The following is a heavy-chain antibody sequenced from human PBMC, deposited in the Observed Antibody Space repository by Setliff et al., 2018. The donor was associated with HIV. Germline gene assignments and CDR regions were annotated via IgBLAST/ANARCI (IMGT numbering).Heavy chain of an antibody. J-gene: IGHJ4*02. CDR1: GGSISSGSYY. CDR3: ARGIFSGYDFDH. V-gene: IGHV4-61*02. CDR2: IYTSGST. Sequence: SETLSLTCTVSGGSISSGSYYWNWIRQPAGKGLEWIGRIYTSGSTNYNPSLKSRVTISIDRSKNQFSLRLKSVTAADTAVYYCARGIFSGYDFDHWGQGRLVTVSS. D-gene: IGHD5-12*01.